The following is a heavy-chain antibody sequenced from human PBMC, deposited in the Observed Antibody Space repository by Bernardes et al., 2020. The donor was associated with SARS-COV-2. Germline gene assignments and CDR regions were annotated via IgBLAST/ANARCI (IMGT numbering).Heavy chain of an antibody. J-gene: IGHJ4*02. V-gene: IGHV4-39*01. D-gene: IGHD3-22*01. CDR3: ARHRNRYYYDSSGPVHDY. CDR1: GGSIRSSGYY. CDR2: VYYTGTT. Sequence: SETLSLTCTASGGSIRSSGYYWGWIRQPPGKGLQWIGCVYYTGTTYYNPSLKSLVTISVDTSKNQFSLKLSSVTAADTAVYYCARHRNRYYYDSSGPVHDYWGQGTLVTVSS.